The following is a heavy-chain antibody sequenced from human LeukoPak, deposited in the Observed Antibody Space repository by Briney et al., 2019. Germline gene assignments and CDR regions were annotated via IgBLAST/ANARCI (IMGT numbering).Heavy chain of an antibody. Sequence: SQTLSLTCTVSGGSISSGGYYWSWIRQHPGKGLGWIGYIYYSGSTYYNPSLKSRVTISVDRSKNQFSLKLSSVTAADTAVYYCARVVYDYVWGSYSFDYWGQGTLVTVSS. J-gene: IGHJ4*02. V-gene: IGHV4-31*03. D-gene: IGHD3-16*01. CDR1: GGSISSGGYY. CDR3: ARVVYDYVWGSYSFDY. CDR2: IYYSGST.